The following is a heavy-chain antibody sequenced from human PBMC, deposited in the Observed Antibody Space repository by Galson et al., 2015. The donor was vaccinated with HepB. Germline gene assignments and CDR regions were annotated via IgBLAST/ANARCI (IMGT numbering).Heavy chain of an antibody. Sequence: PALVKPTQTLTLTCTFSGFSLSTSGMCVRWIRQPPGKALEWLALVDWDDDKYYSTSLKTRLTISKDTSKNQVVLTMTNMDPVDTATYYCARLRGYSYGYDGRAFDYWGQGTLVTVSS. J-gene: IGHJ4*02. CDR3: ARLRGYSYGYDGRAFDY. V-gene: IGHV2-70*01. CDR2: VDWDDDK. D-gene: IGHD5-18*01. CDR1: GFSLSTSGMC.